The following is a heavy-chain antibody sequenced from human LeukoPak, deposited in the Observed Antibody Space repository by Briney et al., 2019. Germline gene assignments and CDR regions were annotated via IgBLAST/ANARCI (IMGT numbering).Heavy chain of an antibody. CDR3: ARGYNWGSPSRNFYYLDV. J-gene: IGHJ6*03. V-gene: IGHV4-4*07. CDR2: IYTSGST. D-gene: IGHD7-27*01. CDR1: GGSISSYY. Sequence: SETLSLTCTVSGGSISSYYWSWIRQPAGKGLEWIGRIYTSGSTNYNPSLKSRVTMSVYTSKNQFSLKLRSVTAADTAVYYCARGYNWGSPSRNFYYLDVWGKGTTVTVSS.